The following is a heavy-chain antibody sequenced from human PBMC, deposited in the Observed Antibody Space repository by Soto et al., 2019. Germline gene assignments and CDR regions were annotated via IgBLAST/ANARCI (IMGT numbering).Heavy chain of an antibody. CDR2: IYSGGST. CDR3: ARDRSTYDILTGYYPHWYFDL. D-gene: IGHD3-9*01. Sequence: PGGSLRLSCAASGFPVSSNYMSWVRQAPGKGLEWVSVIYSGGSTYYADSVKGRFTISRDNSKNTLYLQMNSLRAEDTAVYYCARDRSTYDILTGYYPHWYFDLWGRGTLVTVSS. V-gene: IGHV3-66*01. CDR1: GFPVSSNY. J-gene: IGHJ2*01.